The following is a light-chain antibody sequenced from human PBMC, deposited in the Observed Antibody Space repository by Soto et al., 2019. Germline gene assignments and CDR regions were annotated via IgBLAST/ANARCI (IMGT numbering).Light chain of an antibody. CDR1: QSISSY. Sequence: DIQMTQSPSSLSASVGDRVTITCRASQSISSYLNWYQQKTGKAPKLLIYAASSLQSGVPSRFSGRGSVTAFTLTISSLQPEDFAIYYCQQTYSTLDSVGQGTKLEFQ. CDR3: QQTYSTLDS. V-gene: IGKV1-39*01. J-gene: IGKJ2*03. CDR2: AAS.